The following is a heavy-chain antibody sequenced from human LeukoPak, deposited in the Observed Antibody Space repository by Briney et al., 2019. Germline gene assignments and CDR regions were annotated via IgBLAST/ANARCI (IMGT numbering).Heavy chain of an antibody. Sequence: PSQTLSLTCTVSGGSISSGGHYWSWIRQPAGKGLEYLGRISSTGSTNYNPSLRSRVTMSVDTSKNQFFLKVNSVTAADTAVYYCARLSGNYWYFDYWGQGTLVTVSS. CDR3: ARLSGNYWYFDY. CDR1: GGSISSGGHY. CDR2: ISSTGST. V-gene: IGHV4-61*02. J-gene: IGHJ4*02. D-gene: IGHD1-26*01.